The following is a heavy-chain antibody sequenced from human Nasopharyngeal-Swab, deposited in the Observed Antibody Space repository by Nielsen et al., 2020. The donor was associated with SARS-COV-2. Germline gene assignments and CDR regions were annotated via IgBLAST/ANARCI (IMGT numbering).Heavy chain of an antibody. Sequence: GSLRLSCTVSGGSISSYYWSWIRQPPGKGLEWIGYIYYSGSTNYNPSLKSRVTISVDTSKNQFSLTLSSVTAADTAVYYCARGSHVTYTFDVWGQGTTVTVSS. CDR1: GGSISSYY. CDR2: IYYSGST. CDR3: ARGSHVTYTFDV. V-gene: IGHV4-59*12. D-gene: IGHD2/OR15-2a*01. J-gene: IGHJ6*02.